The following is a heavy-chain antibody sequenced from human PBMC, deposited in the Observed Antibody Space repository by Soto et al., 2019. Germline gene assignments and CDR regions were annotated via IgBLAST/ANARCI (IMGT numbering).Heavy chain of an antibody. CDR1: GDSISSDKW. CDR3: ARGGVQQQRDY. J-gene: IGHJ4*01. CDR2: VDHSGNT. Sequence: QVQLQESGPGLVKPSGTLSLTCAVSGDSISSDKWWSWVRQPPGKGLEWIGEVDHSGNTNYNPSLKSRVIISVEKSKNPFPLQLSSVTDADTALYYCARGGVQQQRDYWGQGTLVTVSS. V-gene: IGHV4-4*02. D-gene: IGHD6-13*01.